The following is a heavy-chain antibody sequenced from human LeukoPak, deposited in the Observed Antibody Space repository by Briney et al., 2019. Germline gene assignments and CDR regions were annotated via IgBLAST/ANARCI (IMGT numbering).Heavy chain of an antibody. Sequence: SETLSLTCTVSGGSISSSSYYWGWIRQPPGKGLEWIGSIYYSGSTYYNPSLKSRVTISVDTSKNQFSLKLSSVTAADTAVYYCARVLRYYDSSGIRLDDAFDIWGQGTMVTVSS. CDR1: GGSISSSSYY. CDR3: ARVLRYYDSSGIRLDDAFDI. D-gene: IGHD3-22*01. J-gene: IGHJ3*02. V-gene: IGHV4-39*07. CDR2: IYYSGST.